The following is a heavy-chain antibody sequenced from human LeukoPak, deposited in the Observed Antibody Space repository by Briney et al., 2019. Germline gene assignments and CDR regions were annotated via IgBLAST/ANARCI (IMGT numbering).Heavy chain of an antibody. J-gene: IGHJ5*02. Sequence: PGGSLRLSCAASGFTFSSYWMPWVRQAPGKGLVWVSRINSDGSSTSYADSVKGRFTISRDNAKNTLYLQMNSLRAEDTAVYYCARVRAPVPNNWFDPWGQGTLVTVSS. D-gene: IGHD3-3*01. CDR2: INSDGSST. CDR1: GFTFSSYW. V-gene: IGHV3-74*01. CDR3: ARVRAPVPNNWFDP.